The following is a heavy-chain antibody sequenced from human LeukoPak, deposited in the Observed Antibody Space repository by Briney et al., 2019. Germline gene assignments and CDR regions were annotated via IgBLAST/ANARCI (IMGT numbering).Heavy chain of an antibody. Sequence: PGGSLRLSCAASGFTFSSYAMSWVRQAPGKGLEWVSAISGSGGSTNYADSVKGRFTISRDNSKNTLYLQMNSLRAEDTAVYYCAKRAMVRGVIAYRYFDLWGRGTLVTVSS. V-gene: IGHV3-23*01. CDR3: AKRAMVRGVIAYRYFDL. D-gene: IGHD3-10*01. CDR2: ISGSGGST. J-gene: IGHJ2*01. CDR1: GFTFSSYA.